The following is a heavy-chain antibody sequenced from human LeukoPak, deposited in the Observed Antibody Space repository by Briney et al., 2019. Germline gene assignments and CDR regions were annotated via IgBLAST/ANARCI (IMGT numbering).Heavy chain of an antibody. V-gene: IGHV4-34*01. Sequence: SETLSLTCAVYGGSFSGYYWSWIRQPPGKGLEWIGEINHSGSTNYNPSLKSRVTISVDTSKNQFSLKLSSVTAADTAVYYCARGGGSGGRYYYAPDWGQGTLVTVSS. D-gene: IGHD3-10*01. CDR3: ARGGGSGGRYYYAPD. J-gene: IGHJ4*02. CDR1: GGSFSGYY. CDR2: INHSGST.